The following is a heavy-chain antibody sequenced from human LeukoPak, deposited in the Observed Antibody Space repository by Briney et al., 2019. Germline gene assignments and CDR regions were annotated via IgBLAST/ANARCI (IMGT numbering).Heavy chain of an antibody. CDR2: IKSKTEGGTT. CDR3: TTTRAYYGPYGAFDI. J-gene: IGHJ3*02. V-gene: IGHV3-15*01. D-gene: IGHD3-10*01. CDR1: GFTFSNAW. Sequence: GGSLRLSCAASGFTFSNAWMRWVRPAPGKGLEWVGRIKSKTEGGTTDYAATVKGRFTISRDDSKNTLYLQMNSLKTEDTAVYYCTTTRAYYGPYGAFDIWGQGTMVTVSS.